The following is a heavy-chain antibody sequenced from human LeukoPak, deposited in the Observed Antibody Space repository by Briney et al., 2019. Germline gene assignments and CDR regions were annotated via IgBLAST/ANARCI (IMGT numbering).Heavy chain of an antibody. CDR1: GFTFSAYA. CDR2: IRGGGSSA. J-gene: IGHJ3*02. Sequence: SGGSLRLSCTASGFTFSAYAMMWVRQAPGKGPEWVSAIRGGGSSAFYADSVKGRFTISRDNSKYTLFLQMNSLRAEDTAVYYCARDPNGDYIGAFDMWGPGTMVTVSS. V-gene: IGHV3-23*01. D-gene: IGHD4-17*01. CDR3: ARDPNGDYIGAFDM.